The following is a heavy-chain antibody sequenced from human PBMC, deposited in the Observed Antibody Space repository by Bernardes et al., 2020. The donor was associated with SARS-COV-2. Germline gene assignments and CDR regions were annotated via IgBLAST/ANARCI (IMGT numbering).Heavy chain of an antibody. V-gene: IGHV3-48*04. CDR2: ISSSSSTI. CDR3: ARDYSGYDWAFGY. J-gene: IGHJ4*02. D-gene: IGHD5-12*01. CDR1: GFTFSSYS. Sequence: GGSLRLSCAASGFTFSSYSMNWVRQAPGKGLQWVSYISSSSSTIYYGDSVKGRFTISRDNAKNSLYLQMNSLRAEDTAVYYCARDYSGYDWAFGYWGQGTLVTVSS.